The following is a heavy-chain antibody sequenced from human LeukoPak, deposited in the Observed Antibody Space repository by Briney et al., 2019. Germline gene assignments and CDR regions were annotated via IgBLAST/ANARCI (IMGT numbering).Heavy chain of an antibody. D-gene: IGHD3-10*01. CDR2: INPGNGDT. CDR3: AREEFGEVLHPNWFDP. J-gene: IGHJ5*02. V-gene: IGHV1-3*01. Sequence: GASVKVSCKASGYIFTTYRIHWVRQAPGQRLEWMGWINPGNGDTRYSQMFQGRVTLTRDTAASTVYLEVSSLRSEDTAIYYCAREEFGEVLHPNWFDPWGQGTLVTVSS. CDR1: GYIFTTYR.